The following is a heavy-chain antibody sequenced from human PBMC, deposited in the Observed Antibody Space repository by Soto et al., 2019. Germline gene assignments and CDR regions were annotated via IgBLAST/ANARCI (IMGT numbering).Heavy chain of an antibody. J-gene: IGHJ6*02. Sequence: QVQLQESGPGLVKPSETLSLTCTVSGGSINTYYWNWIRQPAGKGLEWIGRVFSSGSTSHNPSLNGRVTMSVDMSKSQFSLKLSSVTAADTAVYYCARVPLRGYSLYSGIMDVWGRGSTVTVSS. CDR1: GGSINTYY. CDR3: ARVPLRGYSLYSGIMDV. CDR2: VFSSGST. D-gene: IGHD5-18*01. V-gene: IGHV4-4*07.